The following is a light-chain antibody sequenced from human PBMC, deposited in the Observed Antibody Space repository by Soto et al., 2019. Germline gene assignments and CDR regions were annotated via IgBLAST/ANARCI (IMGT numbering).Light chain of an antibody. V-gene: IGKV3-15*01. CDR3: QQYSNWPLT. CDR2: GAS. Sequence: EIVMTQSPTTLSVSPGERATLSCRASQSVSRNLAWYQQRPGQAPRLLISGASTRATGIAVRFSGSGSGTEFTLTISSLQSEDFAVYYCQQYSNWPLTFGGGTKVEIK. CDR1: QSVSRN. J-gene: IGKJ4*01.